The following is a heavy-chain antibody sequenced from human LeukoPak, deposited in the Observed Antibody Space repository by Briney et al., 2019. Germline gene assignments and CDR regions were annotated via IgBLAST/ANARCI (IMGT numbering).Heavy chain of an antibody. Sequence: SVTVSCKASGGTFSSYTISWVRQAPGQGLEWMGGIIPIFGTANYAQKFQGRVTITADESTSTAYMELSSLRSEDTAVYYCARGRYSSSINSMDVWGQGTTVTVSS. V-gene: IGHV1-69*13. CDR3: ARGRYSSSINSMDV. J-gene: IGHJ6*02. CDR1: GGTFSSYT. D-gene: IGHD6-6*01. CDR2: IIPIFGTA.